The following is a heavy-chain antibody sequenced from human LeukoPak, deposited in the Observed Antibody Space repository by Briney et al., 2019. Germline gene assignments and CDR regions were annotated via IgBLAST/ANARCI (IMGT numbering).Heavy chain of an antibody. V-gene: IGHV3-23*01. CDR2: ISGSGGST. J-gene: IGHJ4*02. CDR1: GFIFSDYY. Sequence: PGGSLRLSCTASGFIFSDYYMTWTRQAPGKGLEWVSAISGSGGSTYYADSVKGRFTISRDNSKNTLYLQMNSLRAEDTAVYYCAKDLPPYYWGQGTLVTVSS. CDR3: AKDLPPYY.